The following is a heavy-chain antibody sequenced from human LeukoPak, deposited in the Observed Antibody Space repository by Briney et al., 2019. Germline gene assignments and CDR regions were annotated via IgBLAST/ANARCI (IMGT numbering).Heavy chain of an antibody. CDR3: ARHLRSSGWYPGDAFDT. CDR2: IYYSGST. CDR1: GGSISSYY. V-gene: IGHV4-59*08. J-gene: IGHJ3*02. Sequence: SETLSLTCTVSGGSISSYYWSWIRQPPGKGLEWIGYIYYSGSTNYNPSLKSRVTISVDTSKNQFSLKLSSVTAADTAVYYCARHLRSSGWYPGDAFDTWGQGTMVTVSS. D-gene: IGHD6-19*01.